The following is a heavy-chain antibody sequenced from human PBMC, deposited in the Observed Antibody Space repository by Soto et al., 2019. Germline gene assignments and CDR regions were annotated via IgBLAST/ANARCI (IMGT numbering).Heavy chain of an antibody. CDR1: DYSISRGYY. Sequence: SETLSLTCAVSDYSISRGYYWGWIRQPPGKGLEWIGSIYHSGNTYYNPSLKSRVTISVDTSKNQFSLKLSSVTAADTAVYYCAREGVTSRWFDHWGQGTLVTVSS. CDR3: AREGVTSRWFDH. V-gene: IGHV4-38-2*02. D-gene: IGHD2-21*02. J-gene: IGHJ5*02. CDR2: IYHSGNT.